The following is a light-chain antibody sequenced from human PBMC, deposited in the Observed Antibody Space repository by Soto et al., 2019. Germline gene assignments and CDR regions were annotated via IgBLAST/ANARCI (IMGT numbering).Light chain of an antibody. J-gene: IGKJ1*01. CDR1: QSVSSY. CDR2: DAS. V-gene: IGKV3-11*01. CDR3: QQRSSGRT. Sequence: EIVLTQSPATPSSSPGERTTLSCRATQSVSSYLAWYQKKPGQDPRTLIYDASNRATGIPARFSGSGSGTDFTTTVSSLKPELFAVYYCQQRSSGRTFGQRTKVEIK.